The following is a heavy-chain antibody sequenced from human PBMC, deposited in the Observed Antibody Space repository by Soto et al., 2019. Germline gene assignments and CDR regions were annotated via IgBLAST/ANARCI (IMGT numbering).Heavy chain of an antibody. Sequence: EVQLVESGGGLVKPGGSLRLSCAASGFTFSSYSMNWVRQAPGKGLEWVSSISSSSSYIYYADSVKGRFTISRDNAKNSLYLQMNSLRAEDTAVYYCAGPDDYGDYGGVYDYWGQGTLVTVSS. J-gene: IGHJ4*02. D-gene: IGHD4-17*01. CDR2: ISSSSSYI. CDR3: AGPDDYGDYGGVYDY. CDR1: GFTFSSYS. V-gene: IGHV3-21*01.